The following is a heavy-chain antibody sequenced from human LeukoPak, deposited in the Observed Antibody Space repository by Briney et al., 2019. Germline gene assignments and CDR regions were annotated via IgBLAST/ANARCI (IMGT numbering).Heavy chain of an antibody. J-gene: IGHJ4*02. CDR2: VHTSGKT. V-gene: IGHV4-61*02. D-gene: IGHD4-17*01. Sequence: PSETLSLTCTVSGDSISSGSYYWSWIRQPAGKGLEWIGRVHTSGKTNYNPSLKSRVTISIDTSKNHFSLKLSSVTAADTAVYYCARGAYGDLRLSFFDYWGQGTLVTVSS. CDR1: GDSISSGSYY. CDR3: ARGAYGDLRLSFFDY.